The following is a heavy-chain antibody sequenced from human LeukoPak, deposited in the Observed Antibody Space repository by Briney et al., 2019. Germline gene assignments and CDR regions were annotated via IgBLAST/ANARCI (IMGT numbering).Heavy chain of an antibody. CDR3: AKGAASSLGVDY. CDR2: IRYDGSNK. CDR1: GFTFSSYG. Sequence: GGSLRLSCAASGFTFSSYGMHWVRQAPGKGLEWVAFIRYDGSNKYYADSVKGRFTISRDNSKNTLYLQMNSLRAEDTAVYYCAKGAASSLGVDYWGQGTLVTVSS. V-gene: IGHV3-30*02. J-gene: IGHJ4*02. D-gene: IGHD6-13*01.